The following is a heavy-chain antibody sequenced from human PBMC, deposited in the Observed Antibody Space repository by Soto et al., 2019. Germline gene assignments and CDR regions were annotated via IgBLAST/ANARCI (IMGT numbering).Heavy chain of an antibody. CDR3: GRTKDYFYGVDV. J-gene: IGHJ6*02. V-gene: IGHV4-4*02. CDR2: IYHNERT. CDR1: GVSISSSQW. Sequence: QVQLQESGPGLVKPSGPLSLTCAVSGVSISSSQWWSWVRQPPGKGLEWIGEIYHNERTNYNPSLKSRLTMSLDRSKNQCSLKLSSVTAADTATYYCGRTKDYFYGVDVWGQGTTVTVSS.